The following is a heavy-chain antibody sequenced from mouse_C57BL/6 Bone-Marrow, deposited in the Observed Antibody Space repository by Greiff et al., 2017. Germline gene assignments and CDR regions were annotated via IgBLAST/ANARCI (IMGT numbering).Heavy chain of an antibody. CDR2: ISYDGSN. CDR1: GYSITSGYY. Sequence: EVQLQESGPGLVKPSQSLSLTCSVTGYSITSGYYWNWIRQFPGNKLEWMGYISYDGSNNYNPSLKNRISITRDTSKNQFFLKLDSVTTEDTATYYCARDSLYDYYGYFDVWGTGTTVTVSS. CDR3: ARDSLYDYYGYFDV. V-gene: IGHV3-6*01. D-gene: IGHD2-4*01. J-gene: IGHJ1*03.